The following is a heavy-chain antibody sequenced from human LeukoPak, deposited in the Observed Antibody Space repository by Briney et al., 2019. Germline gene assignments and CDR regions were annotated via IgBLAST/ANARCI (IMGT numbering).Heavy chain of an antibody. CDR1: GFTFSNYA. V-gene: IGHV3-23*01. J-gene: IGHJ4*02. CDR3: ARDIAVARTVPLN. CDR2: ISASGENT. D-gene: IGHD6-19*01. Sequence: GGSLRLSCAASGFTFSNYAMSWVRQAPGKGLEWVSSISASGENTYYADSVKGRFTISRDNSKNTLYLQMNSLRAEDTAVYYCARDIAVARTVPLNWGQGTLVTVSS.